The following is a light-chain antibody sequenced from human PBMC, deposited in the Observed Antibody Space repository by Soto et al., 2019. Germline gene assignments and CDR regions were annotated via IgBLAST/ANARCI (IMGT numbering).Light chain of an antibody. CDR2: GAS. Sequence: PVERATLSCRASQSVTSGYLAWYQQKPGQSPRLLMYGASSRATGVPDRFSGSGSGTDFTLTITRLEPEDFAVYYCHQYGTSPLTFGGGTKVEIK. J-gene: IGKJ4*01. CDR1: QSVTSGY. V-gene: IGKV3-20*01. CDR3: HQYGTSPLT.